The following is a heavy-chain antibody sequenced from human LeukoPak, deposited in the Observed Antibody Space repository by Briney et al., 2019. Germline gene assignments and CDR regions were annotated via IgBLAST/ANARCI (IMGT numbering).Heavy chain of an antibody. Sequence: ASVKVSCKASGGTFSSYAISWVRQAPGQGLEWMGVIIPIFGTANYAQKFQGRVTITTDESTSTAYMELSSLRSEDTAVYYCATSGRIIKVPAAALDYWGQGTLVTVSS. D-gene: IGHD2-2*01. J-gene: IGHJ4*02. CDR1: GGTFSSYA. CDR2: IIPIFGTA. CDR3: ATSGRIIKVPAAALDY. V-gene: IGHV1-69*05.